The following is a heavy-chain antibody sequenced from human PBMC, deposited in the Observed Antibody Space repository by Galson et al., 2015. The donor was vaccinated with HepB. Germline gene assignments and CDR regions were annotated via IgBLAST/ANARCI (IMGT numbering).Heavy chain of an antibody. CDR3: ARMTHDYGDSIRFDY. CDR2: IFSNDEK. D-gene: IGHD4-17*01. J-gene: IGHJ4*02. CDR1: GFSLSNARMG. V-gene: IGHV2-26*01. Sequence: PALVKPTQTLTLTCTVSGFSLSNARMGVSWIRQPPGKALEWLAHIFSNDEKSYSTSLKSRLTISKDTSKSQVVLTMTNMDPVDTATYYCARMTHDYGDSIRFDYWGQGTLVTVSS.